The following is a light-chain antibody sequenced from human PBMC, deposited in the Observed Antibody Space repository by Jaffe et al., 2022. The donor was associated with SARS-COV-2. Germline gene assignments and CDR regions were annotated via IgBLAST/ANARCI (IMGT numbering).Light chain of an antibody. CDR2: GAS. Sequence: IVLTQSPGTLSLSPGERATLSCRASQSVSASYLAWYQQKPGQAPRVLIYGASNRATGVPDRFSGSESGTDFTLTISRLDPEDFAVYFCQQHGSPPWTFGQGTKVEIK. J-gene: IGKJ1*01. V-gene: IGKV3-20*01. CDR3: QQHGSPPWT. CDR1: QSVSASY.